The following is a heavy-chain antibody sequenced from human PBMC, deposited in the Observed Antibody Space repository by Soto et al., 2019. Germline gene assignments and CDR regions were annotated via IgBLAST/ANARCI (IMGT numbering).Heavy chain of an antibody. CDR2: IYPGDSDT. V-gene: IGHV5-51*01. CDR3: TTLFHMERMDV. J-gene: IGHJ6*02. D-gene: IGHD1-26*01. Sequence: PGESLKISCKGSGYSFTSYWIGWVRQMPGKGLEWMGIIYPGDSDTRYSPSFQGQVTISADKSISTAYLQCSSLKASDNAMYYSTTLFHMERMDVWGQGTTVTVSS. CDR1: GYSFTSYW.